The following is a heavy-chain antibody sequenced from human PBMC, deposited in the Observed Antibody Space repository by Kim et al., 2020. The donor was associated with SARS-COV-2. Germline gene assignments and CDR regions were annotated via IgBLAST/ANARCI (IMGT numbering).Heavy chain of an antibody. CDR1: GFTFSSHW. Sequence: GGSLRLSCAASGFTFSSHWMHWVRQAPGKGLVWVSRVNSDGSSANYADSVKGRFTISRDNAKNTLYLQMNSLRVEDTAVYYCARAGYGADCWGQGTLVTVSS. J-gene: IGHJ4*02. V-gene: IGHV3-74*01. CDR2: VNSDGSSA. CDR3: ARAGYGADC. D-gene: IGHD4-17*01.